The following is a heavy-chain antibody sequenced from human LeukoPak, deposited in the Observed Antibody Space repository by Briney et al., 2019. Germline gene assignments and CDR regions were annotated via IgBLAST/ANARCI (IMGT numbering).Heavy chain of an antibody. CDR3: ATQPHYDILTGYYLDY. CDR1: GGSISSGSYY. V-gene: IGHV4-61*02. D-gene: IGHD3-9*01. CDR2: IYSSGST. Sequence: SQTLSLTCTVSGGSISSGSYYWSWLRQPAGKGLEWIGRIYSSGSTNYNPSLKSRATMSVDTSKNQFSLKLNSVTAADTAVYYCATQPHYDILTGYYLDYWGQGTLVTVSS. J-gene: IGHJ4*02.